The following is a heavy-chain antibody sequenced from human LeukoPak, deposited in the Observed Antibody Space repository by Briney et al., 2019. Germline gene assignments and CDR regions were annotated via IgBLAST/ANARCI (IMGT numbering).Heavy chain of an antibody. CDR2: ISTNGGST. CDR3: ASAYSSGY. J-gene: IGHJ4*02. D-gene: IGHD2-21*01. CDR1: GFTFSNYA. Sequence: GGSLRLSCSASGFTFSNYAMHWVRQAPGKGLEFVSAISTNGGSTYYADPVKGRFTISRDNSKNTLFLQMSSLRAEDTAVYYCASAYSSGYWGQGTLVTVSS. V-gene: IGHV3-64D*06.